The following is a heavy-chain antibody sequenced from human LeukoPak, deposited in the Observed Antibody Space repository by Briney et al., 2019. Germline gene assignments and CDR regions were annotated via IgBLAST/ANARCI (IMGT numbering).Heavy chain of an antibody. CDR1: GFTFSSYG. D-gene: IGHD1-26*01. CDR3: AKVKSRELLENDAFDI. V-gene: IGHV3-30*18. CDR2: ISYDGSNK. Sequence: PGGSLRLSCAAPGFTFSSYGMHWVRQAPGKGLEWVAVISYDGSNKYYADSVKGRFTISRDNSKNTLYLQMNSLRAEDTAVYYCAKVKSRELLENDAFDIWGQGTMVTVSS. J-gene: IGHJ3*02.